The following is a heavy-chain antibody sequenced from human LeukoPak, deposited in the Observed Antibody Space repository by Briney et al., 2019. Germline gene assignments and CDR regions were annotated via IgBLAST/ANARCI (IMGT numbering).Heavy chain of an antibody. D-gene: IGHD5/OR15-5a*01. V-gene: IGHV4-30-4*01. J-gene: IGHJ6*04. CDR1: GGSISSGDYY. CDR2: IYYSGST. Sequence: SQTLSLTCTVSGGSISSGDYYWSWIRQPPGTGLEWIGYIYYSGSTYYNPSLKSRVTISVDTSKNQFSLKLSSVTAADTAVYYCAREVPMSNFYYGMDVWGKGTRSPSPQ. CDR3: AREVPMSNFYYGMDV.